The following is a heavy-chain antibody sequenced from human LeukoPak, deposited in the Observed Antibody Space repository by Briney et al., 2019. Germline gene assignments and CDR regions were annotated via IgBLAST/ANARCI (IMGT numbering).Heavy chain of an antibody. CDR2: ISYDGSNK. D-gene: IGHD2-15*01. CDR1: GFTFSSYG. Sequence: GGSLRLSCAASGFTFSSYGMHWVRQAPGKGLEWVAVISYDGSNKYYADSVKGRFTISRDNSKNTLYPQMNSLRAEDTAVYYCARGGPIVVVVAAHTEFDYWGQGTLVTVSS. CDR3: ARGGPIVVVVAAHTEFDY. J-gene: IGHJ4*02. V-gene: IGHV3-30*03.